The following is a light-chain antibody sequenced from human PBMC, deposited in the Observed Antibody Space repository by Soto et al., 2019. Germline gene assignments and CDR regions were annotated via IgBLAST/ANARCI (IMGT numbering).Light chain of an antibody. CDR1: QSVSTN. V-gene: IGKV3D-15*01. J-gene: IGKJ4*01. CDR3: PQYNNWPLT. CDR2: GAS. Sequence: ELVMSQWPATLSVSPGERATLSCRASQSVSTNLAWHQQIPGQAPRLLIYGASTRASGVPARFSGGGSGTDFTLTISSLQSEDFAVSYCPQYNNWPLTFGGGTKVYSK.